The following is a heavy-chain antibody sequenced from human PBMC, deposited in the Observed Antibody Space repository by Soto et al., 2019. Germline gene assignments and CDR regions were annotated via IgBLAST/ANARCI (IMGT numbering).Heavy chain of an antibody. D-gene: IGHD2-8*01. CDR1: GFTFSSYG. CDR2: ISYDGSNK. V-gene: IGHV3-30*18. Sequence: GGSLRLSCAASGFTFSSYGMHWVRQAPGKGLEWVAVISYDGSNKYYADSVKGRFTISRDNSKNTLYLQMNSLRAEDTALFYCAKDSRYCTNGVCYNWFDPWGQGTLVTVSS. J-gene: IGHJ5*02. CDR3: AKDSRYCTNGVCYNWFDP.